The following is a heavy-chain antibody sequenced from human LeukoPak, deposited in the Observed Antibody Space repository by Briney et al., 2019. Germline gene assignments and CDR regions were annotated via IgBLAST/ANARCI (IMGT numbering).Heavy chain of an antibody. CDR3: ARTPYDFWSASYSYYFDY. D-gene: IGHD3-3*01. J-gene: IGHJ4*02. V-gene: IGHV3-48*01. CDR1: GFSFSSYS. Sequence: GGSLRLSCAASGFSFSSYSMNWVRQAPGKGLEWVSYISSSTTTIYNADSVKGRFTISRDNAKNSLYLQMNSLRAEDTAVFYCARTPYDFWSASYSYYFDYWGQGTLVTVSS. CDR2: ISSSTTTI.